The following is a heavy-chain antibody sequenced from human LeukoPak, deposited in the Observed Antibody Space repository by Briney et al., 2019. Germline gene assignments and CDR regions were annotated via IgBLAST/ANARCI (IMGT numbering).Heavy chain of an antibody. D-gene: IGHD3-22*01. J-gene: IGHJ4*02. CDR3: ARVYYDSSGGY. CDR1: GFTFSSYS. Sequence: GGSLRLSCAASGFTFSSYSMNWVRQAPGEGLEWVSYISSSSSTIYYADSVKGRFTISRDNAKNSLYLQMNSLRAEDTAVYYCARVYYDSSGGYWGQGTLVTVSS. V-gene: IGHV3-48*01. CDR2: ISSSSSTI.